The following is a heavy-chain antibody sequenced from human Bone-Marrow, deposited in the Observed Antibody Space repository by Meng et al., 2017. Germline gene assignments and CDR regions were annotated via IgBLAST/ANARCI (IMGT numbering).Heavy chain of an antibody. CDR1: GFTFSSYS. J-gene: IGHJ4*02. V-gene: IGHV3-21*01. CDR2: ISSSSSYI. D-gene: IGHD3-22*01. CDR3: ARDAFREAGSGYSDY. Sequence: GGSRRLSCAASGFTFSSYSMNWVRQAPGKGLGWVSSISSSSSYIYYADSVKGRFTISRDNAKNSLYLQMKSRSAEDTAVYYCARDAFREAGSGYSDYWGQGTLVTVSS.